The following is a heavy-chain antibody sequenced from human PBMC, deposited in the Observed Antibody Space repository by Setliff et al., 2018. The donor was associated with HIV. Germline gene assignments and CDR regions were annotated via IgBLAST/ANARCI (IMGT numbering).Heavy chain of an antibody. CDR2: IIPIFGTT. CDR1: GGTFSSYA. Sequence: SVKVSCKASGGTFSSYAISWVRQAPGQGLEWMGGIIPIFGTTNYAQKFQGRVTITADKSTTTAFMDLSGLRSGDTAVYYCAENRSPSIFSAPTNAFDIWGQGTMVTVSS. J-gene: IGHJ3*02. D-gene: IGHD3-9*01. CDR3: AENRSPSIFSAPTNAFDI. V-gene: IGHV1-69*06.